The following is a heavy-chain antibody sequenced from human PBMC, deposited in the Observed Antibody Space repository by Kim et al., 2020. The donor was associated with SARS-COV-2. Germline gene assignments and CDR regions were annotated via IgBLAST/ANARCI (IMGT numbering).Heavy chain of an antibody. Sequence: GGSLRLSCAASGFTFSSYAMHWVRQAPGKGLEWVAVISYDGSNKYYADSVKGRFTISRDNSKNTLYLQMNSLRAEDTAVYYCARGGKDYVWGSYRQPVGDYFDYWGQGTLVTVSS. CDR2: ISYDGSNK. CDR3: ARGGKDYVWGSYRQPVGDYFDY. J-gene: IGHJ4*02. V-gene: IGHV3-30*04. CDR1: GFTFSSYA. D-gene: IGHD3-16*02.